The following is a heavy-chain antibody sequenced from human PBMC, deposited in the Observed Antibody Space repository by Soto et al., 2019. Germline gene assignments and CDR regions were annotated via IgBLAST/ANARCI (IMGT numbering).Heavy chain of an antibody. J-gene: IGHJ4*02. CDR2: VNPIVSMS. D-gene: IGHD3-10*01. CDR3: AIIYGSAYRALDY. V-gene: IGHV1-69*02. Sequence: QVQLVQSGAEVKRPGSSVQVSCKASGDTFNFYSINWVRQAPGLGLEWMGRVNPIVSMSNYAQKFQGRVTMTADKSTSTAYMELSSLRSEDTAIYFCAIIYGSAYRALDYWGLGALVTVSS. CDR1: GDTFNFYS.